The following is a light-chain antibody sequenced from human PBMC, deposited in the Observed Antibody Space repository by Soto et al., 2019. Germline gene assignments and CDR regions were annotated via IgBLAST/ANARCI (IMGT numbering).Light chain of an antibody. CDR1: QSVSSSY. Sequence: DIVLTQSPGTLSLSPGERATLSCRASQSVSSSYLAWYQQKPGQAPRLLIYDSSTRATGIPDRFRGSGSGTDFTLTINRLDPEDFAVYYCQQYGSAPYTFGQGTKLEI. J-gene: IGKJ2*01. CDR2: DSS. CDR3: QQYGSAPYT. V-gene: IGKV3-20*01.